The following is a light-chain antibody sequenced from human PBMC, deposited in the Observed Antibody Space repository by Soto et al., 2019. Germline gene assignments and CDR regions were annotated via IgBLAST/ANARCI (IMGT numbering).Light chain of an antibody. Sequence: IMLTQSPATLSLTPGERATLSCRASQSVTTYLAWYQQKPGQAPRLLIYDASGRAPGIPARFSGSGSGTDFTLTVSSLEPEDSAVYYCQQRSNWPPIITFGGGTKVDIK. CDR1: QSVTTY. CDR2: DAS. J-gene: IGKJ4*01. CDR3: QQRSNWPPIIT. V-gene: IGKV3-11*01.